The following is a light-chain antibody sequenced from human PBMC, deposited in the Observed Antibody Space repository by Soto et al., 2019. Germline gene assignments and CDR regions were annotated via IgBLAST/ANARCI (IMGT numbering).Light chain of an antibody. Sequence: DIQLTQSPSSVSASVGDTINITCRASQDIEKWLAWYQQKPGRAPKVLIYAASHLESGVPSRFSGSGSGTEFSLTISSLQTEDFATCFCHQAGTFPFTFGPGTKVDIK. CDR1: QDIEKW. J-gene: IGKJ3*01. CDR2: AAS. V-gene: IGKV1-12*01. CDR3: HQAGTFPFT.